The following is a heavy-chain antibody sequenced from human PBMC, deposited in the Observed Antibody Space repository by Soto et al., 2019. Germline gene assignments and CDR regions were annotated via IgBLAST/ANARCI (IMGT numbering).Heavy chain of an antibody. CDR3: ARLPRYSSSRGYFDY. CDR1: GGSISSYY. J-gene: IGHJ4*02. D-gene: IGHD6-13*01. V-gene: IGHV4-59*01. CDR2: IYYSGST. Sequence: SETLSLTCTVSGGSISSYYWSWIRQPPGKGLEWIGYIYYSGSTNYNPSLKSRVTISVDTSKNQFSLKLSSVTAADTAVYYCARLPRYSSSRGYFDYWGQGTLVTVSS.